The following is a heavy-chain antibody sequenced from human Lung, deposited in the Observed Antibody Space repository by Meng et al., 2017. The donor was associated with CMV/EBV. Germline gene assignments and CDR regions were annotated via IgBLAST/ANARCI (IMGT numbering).Heavy chain of an antibody. Sequence: GESXKISXAASGFTFSSYWMTWVRRSPGRGLEWVGNIDQDGTEVVYVDSVNGRFSISRDNAKNALHLQMDGLGVEDTAVYYCARDPYDNGGYGAFDIWGQGTXVTVSS. J-gene: IGHJ3*02. CDR2: IDQDGTEV. CDR1: GFTFSSYW. CDR3: ARDPYDNGGYGAFDI. V-gene: IGHV3-7*01. D-gene: IGHD3-22*01.